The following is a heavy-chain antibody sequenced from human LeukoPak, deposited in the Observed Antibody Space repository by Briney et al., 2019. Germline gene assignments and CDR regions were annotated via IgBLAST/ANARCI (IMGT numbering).Heavy chain of an antibody. CDR1: GYSFATYW. CDR3: ARRSSYTSTWYGFDP. D-gene: IGHD6-13*01. Sequence: GESLKISCKGSGYSFATYWIGWVRQMPGKGLEWMGIIYPDDSDTRYSPSFQGQVTISVDKPISTAYLQWSSLKASDTAMYYCARRSSYTSTWYGFDPWGQGTLVTVSS. CDR2: IYPDDSDT. V-gene: IGHV5-51*01. J-gene: IGHJ5*02.